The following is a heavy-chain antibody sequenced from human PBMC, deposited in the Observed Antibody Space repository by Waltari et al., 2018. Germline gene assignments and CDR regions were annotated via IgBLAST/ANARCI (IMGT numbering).Heavy chain of an antibody. D-gene: IGHD3-3*01. CDR2: INPNSGGT. Sequence: QVQLVQSGAEVKKPGASVKVSCKASGYTFTGYYMHWVRQAPGQGLEWMGRINPNSGGTNYAQKFQGRVTMTRDTSISTAYMELSRLRSDDTAVYYCARGGTIFGVVIIFRDYWGQGTLVTVSS. CDR1: GYTFTGYY. CDR3: ARGGTIFGVVIIFRDY. J-gene: IGHJ4*02. V-gene: IGHV1-2*06.